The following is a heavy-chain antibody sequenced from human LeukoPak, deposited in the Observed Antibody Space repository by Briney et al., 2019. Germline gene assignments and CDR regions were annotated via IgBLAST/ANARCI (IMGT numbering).Heavy chain of an antibody. CDR1: GFTFSSYA. V-gene: IGHV3-23*01. J-gene: IGHJ4*02. D-gene: IGHD3-10*01. Sequence: RAGGSLRLSCAASGFTFSSYAMSWVRQAPGKGLEWVSAISGSGGSTYYADSVKGRFTISRDNSKNTLYLQMNSLRAEDTAVYYCAKDGLYLWFGGDWGQGTLVTVSS. CDR2: ISGSGGST. CDR3: AKDGLYLWFGGD.